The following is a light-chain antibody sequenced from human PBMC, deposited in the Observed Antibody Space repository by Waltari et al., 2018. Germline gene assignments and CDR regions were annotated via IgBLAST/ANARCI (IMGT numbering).Light chain of an antibody. V-gene: IGKV1-12*01. CDR1: QDIGRW. J-gene: IGKJ2*01. CDR3: QQTNTFPLT. CDR2: AAS. Sequence: DIQMIQSPSSVSASLGDRVTITCRASQDIGRWLAWYQHKPGRAPNLLIFAASNLQNGVPSRFSGSGSGTYFTLTINSLQPEDFATYYCQQTNTFPLTFGPGTKLEIK.